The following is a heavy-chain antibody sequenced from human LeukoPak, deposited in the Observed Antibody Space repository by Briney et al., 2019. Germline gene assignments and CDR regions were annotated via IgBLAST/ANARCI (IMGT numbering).Heavy chain of an antibody. V-gene: IGHV3-21*01. J-gene: IGHJ4*02. CDR1: GFTFSSYS. D-gene: IGHD5-18*01. Sequence: GGSLRLSCAASGFTFSSYSMNWVRQAPGKGLEWVSSISSSSSYIYYADSVKGRFTISRDNAKNSLYLQMNSLRAEDTAVYYCARAPGYRGFLDYWGQGNLVTVSS. CDR2: ISSSSSYI. CDR3: ARAPGYRGFLDY.